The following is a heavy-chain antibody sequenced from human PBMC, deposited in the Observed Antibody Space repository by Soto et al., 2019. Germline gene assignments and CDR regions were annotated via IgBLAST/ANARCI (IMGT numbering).Heavy chain of an antibody. CDR1: GFTVSSNY. CDR2: IYSGGST. D-gene: IGHD1-20*01. CDR3: AREYTGDAFDI. Sequence: PGGSLRLSCAASGFTVSSNYMSWVRQAPGKGLEWVSVIYSGGSTYYADSVKGRFTISRDNSKNTLYLQMNSLRAEDTAVYYCAREYTGDAFDIWGQGTMVTVSS. J-gene: IGHJ3*02. V-gene: IGHV3-66*01.